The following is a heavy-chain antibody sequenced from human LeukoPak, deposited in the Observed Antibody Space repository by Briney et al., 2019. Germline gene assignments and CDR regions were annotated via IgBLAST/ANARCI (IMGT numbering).Heavy chain of an antibody. V-gene: IGHV3-48*01. CDR1: GFTFSSYS. J-gene: IGHJ5*02. Sequence: GGSLRLSCAASGFTFSSYSMNWVRQAPGKGLEWVSYISSSSSTIYYADSVKGRFTISRDNAKNSLYLQMNSLRAADTAVYYCARGLYYYDSSGYWNWFDLWGQGTLVTVSS. CDR3: ARGLYYYDSSGYWNWFDL. D-gene: IGHD3-22*01. CDR2: ISSSSSTI.